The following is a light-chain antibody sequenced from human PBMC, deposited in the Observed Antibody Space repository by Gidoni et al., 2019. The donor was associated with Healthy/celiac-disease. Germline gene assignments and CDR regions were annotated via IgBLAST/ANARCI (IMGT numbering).Light chain of an antibody. CDR1: QSVSSY. CDR3: QQRSNWLT. Sequence: IVLTQSPATLSLSPGERATLSCSASQSVSSYLAWYQQKPGQAPRLLIYDASNRATGIPARFSGSGSGTDFTLTISSLDPEDFAVYYWQQRSNWLTFGQGTRLEIK. CDR2: DAS. J-gene: IGKJ5*01. V-gene: IGKV3-11*01.